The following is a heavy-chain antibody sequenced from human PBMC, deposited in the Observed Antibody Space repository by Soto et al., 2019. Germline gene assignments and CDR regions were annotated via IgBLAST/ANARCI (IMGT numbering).Heavy chain of an antibody. J-gene: IGHJ6*02. D-gene: IGHD3-3*01. V-gene: IGHV4-59*01. CDR2: VYYTGAA. CDR3: ASEFWHTYPLLYGMDV. Sequence: SETLSLTCTVSGDSISRYFWNWVRQSPGKGLEWIGNVYYTGAATYNPSLKSRVTISVDPSNSQFSLRLSSVTAADTAVYYCASEFWHTYPLLYGMDVWGQATTVTVSS. CDR1: GDSISRYF.